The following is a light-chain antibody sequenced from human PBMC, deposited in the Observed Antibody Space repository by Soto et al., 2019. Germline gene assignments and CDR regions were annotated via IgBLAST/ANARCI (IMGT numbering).Light chain of an antibody. V-gene: IGKV1-39*01. CDR3: QQSDSTPYT. CDR1: QTISTY. Sequence: DIQMTQSPSSLSASVGDRGTITCRASQTISTYVNWYHQKPGKAPRLLIYDASSLLSGVPSRFSGSGSGTDFTLTIASLQPEDFSTYYCQQSDSTPYTFGQGTKVEI. J-gene: IGKJ2*01. CDR2: DAS.